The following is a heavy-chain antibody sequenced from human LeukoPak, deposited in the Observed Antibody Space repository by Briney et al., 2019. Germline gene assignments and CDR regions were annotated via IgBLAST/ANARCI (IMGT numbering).Heavy chain of an antibody. Sequence: SETLSLTCAVYGGSFSGYYWSWIRQPPGKGLEWIGEINHSGSTNYNPSLKSRVTISVDTSKNQFSLKLSSVTAADTAVYYCARDSTPHGYSSGWFHNYYGMDVWGQGTTVTVSS. D-gene: IGHD6-19*01. J-gene: IGHJ6*02. CDR2: INHSGST. CDR1: GGSFSGYY. CDR3: ARDSTPHGYSSGWFHNYYGMDV. V-gene: IGHV4-34*01.